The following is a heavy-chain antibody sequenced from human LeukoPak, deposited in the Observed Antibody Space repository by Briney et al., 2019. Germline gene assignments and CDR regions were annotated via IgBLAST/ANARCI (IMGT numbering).Heavy chain of an antibody. J-gene: IGHJ4*02. Sequence: ASVKVSCKASGYTFTGYYMHWVRQAPGQGLEWMGWINPNSGGTNYAQKFQGRVTMTRDTSISTACMELSRLRSDDTAVYYCARDQFPRAYYYDSSGYRPNDYWGQGTLVTVSS. CDR3: ARDQFPRAYYYDSSGYRPNDY. D-gene: IGHD3-22*01. CDR1: GYTFTGYY. CDR2: INPNSGGT. V-gene: IGHV1-2*02.